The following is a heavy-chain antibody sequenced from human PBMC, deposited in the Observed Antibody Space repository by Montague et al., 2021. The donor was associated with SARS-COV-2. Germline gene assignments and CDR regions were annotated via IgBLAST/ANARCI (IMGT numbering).Heavy chain of an antibody. V-gene: IGHV4-34*01. D-gene: IGHD2-15*01. CDR3: ARGSGCSGGSCYSEWDPYYYYGMDV. CDR1: GGSLSGYY. Sequence: SETLSLTCAVYGGSLSGYYWSWIRQPPGKGLEWIGEINHSGSTNYNPSPKSRVPLPEDTSKSQFSLKLSSVTAADTAVFYCARGSGCSGGSCYSEWDPYYYYGMDVWGQGTTVTVSS. CDR2: INHSGST. J-gene: IGHJ6*02.